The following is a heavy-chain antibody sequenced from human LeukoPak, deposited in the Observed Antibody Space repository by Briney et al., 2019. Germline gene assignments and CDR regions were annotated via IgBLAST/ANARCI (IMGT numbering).Heavy chain of an antibody. CDR3: ARDKLGSGYSSDFDY. Sequence: GWSLRLSCAASGFSVSSNYMTWVRQAPGKGLEWVSAVYTGGTTYYADSVQGRFTISRDNSKNTLYLQMNSLRAEDTAVYYCARDKLGSGYSSDFDYWGQGTLVTVSS. V-gene: IGHV3-66*02. D-gene: IGHD6-19*01. CDR2: VYTGGTT. CDR1: GFSVSSNY. J-gene: IGHJ4*02.